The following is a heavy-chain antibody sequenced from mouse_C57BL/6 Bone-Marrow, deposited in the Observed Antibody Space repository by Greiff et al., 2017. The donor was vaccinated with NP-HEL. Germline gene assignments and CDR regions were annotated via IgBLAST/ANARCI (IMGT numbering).Heavy chain of an antibody. CDR1: GFTFTDYY. D-gene: IGHD2-5*01. CDR2: VYPYNGGT. CDR3: ERERAYYSNYDWYFDV. Sequence: VQLQQSGPVLVKPGPSVKISCKASGFTFTDYYMHRVKQSHGKSLEWIGLVYPYNGGTSYNQKFKGKATLTVDTSSSTAYMEINSLSSEDSEVYYCERERAYYSNYDWYFDVWGTGTTVTVSS. V-gene: IGHV1-36*01. J-gene: IGHJ1*03.